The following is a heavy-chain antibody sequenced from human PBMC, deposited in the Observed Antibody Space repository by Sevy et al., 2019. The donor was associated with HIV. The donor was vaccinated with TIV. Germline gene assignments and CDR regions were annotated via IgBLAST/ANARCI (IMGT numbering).Heavy chain of an antibody. CDR3: AKDPPNQDYYDSSSSGYFDS. V-gene: IGHV3-23*01. D-gene: IGHD3-22*01. Sequence: GGSLRLSCAASGFTFSNYAMSWVRQAPGKGLQWVSVISTSGDNTYYADSVKGRFTISRDNSKNILYLRMSSLSAEDTAVYFCAKDPPNQDYYDSSSSGYFDSWGQETLVTVSS. J-gene: IGHJ4*02. CDR1: GFTFSNYA. CDR2: ISTSGDNT.